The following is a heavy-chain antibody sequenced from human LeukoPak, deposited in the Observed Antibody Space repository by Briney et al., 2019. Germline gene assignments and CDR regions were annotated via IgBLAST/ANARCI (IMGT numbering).Heavy chain of an antibody. V-gene: IGHV3-7*01. D-gene: IGHD4-17*01. CDR1: GFTFSIYW. Sequence: PGGSLRLSCEASGFTFSIYWMSWVRQAPGKGLEWVANIKQDGSEKKYVDSVKGRFTISRDNAKNSLYLQMNSLRAEDTAVYYCAREKPDYGDPYWGQGTLVTVSS. CDR3: AREKPDYGDPY. J-gene: IGHJ4*02. CDR2: IKQDGSEK.